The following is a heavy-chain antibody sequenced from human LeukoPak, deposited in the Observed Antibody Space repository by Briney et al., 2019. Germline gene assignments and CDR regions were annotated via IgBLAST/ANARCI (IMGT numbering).Heavy chain of an antibody. V-gene: IGHV3-43*02. CDR1: GFTFDDYA. J-gene: IGHJ3*02. D-gene: IGHD6-13*01. Sequence: GGSLRLSCAASGFTFDDYAMHWVRHAPGKGLEWVSLISGDGGSTYYADSVKGRFTISRDNSKNSLYLQMNSLRTEDTALYYCAKDGGDSSSWYADDAFDIWGQGTMVTVSS. CDR3: AKDGGDSSSWYADDAFDI. CDR2: ISGDGGST.